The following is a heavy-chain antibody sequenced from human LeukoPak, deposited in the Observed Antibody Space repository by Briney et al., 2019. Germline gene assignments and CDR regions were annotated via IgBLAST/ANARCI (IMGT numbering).Heavy chain of an antibody. CDR1: GFTFSSYA. D-gene: IGHD1-26*01. V-gene: IGHV3-30*04. CDR3: AKDLEGATDY. J-gene: IGHJ4*02. Sequence: GGSLRLSCAASGFTFSSYAMHWVRQAPGKGLEWVAVISFDGSNKYYADSVKGRFTTSRDNSKNTLYLQMNSLRAEDTAVYYCAKDLEGATDYWGQGTLVTVSS. CDR2: ISFDGSNK.